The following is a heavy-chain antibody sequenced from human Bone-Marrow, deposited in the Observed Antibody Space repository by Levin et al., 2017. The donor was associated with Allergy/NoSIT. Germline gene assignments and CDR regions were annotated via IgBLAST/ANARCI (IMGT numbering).Heavy chain of an antibody. D-gene: IGHD3-10*01. CDR1: GDSISGSDYY. CDR2: IYHTGGT. CDR3: ARATYGSGTYPLDS. J-gene: IGHJ4*02. V-gene: IGHV4-30-4*01. Sequence: PSETLSLTCNVSGDSISGSDYYWSWIRQSPGKGLEWIGYIYHTGGTYSNPSLRSRVTISVDTSKNQFSLTMTSMTGADTAMYYCARATYGSGTYPLDSWGRGSLVTVSS.